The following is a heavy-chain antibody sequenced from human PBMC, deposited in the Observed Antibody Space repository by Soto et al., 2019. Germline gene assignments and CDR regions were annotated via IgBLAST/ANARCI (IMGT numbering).Heavy chain of an antibody. J-gene: IGHJ4*02. D-gene: IGHD1-1*01. CDR1: GDSVSSTSSI. CDR2: TYYRSKWHT. V-gene: IGHV6-1*01. Sequence: QLQLQESGPGLVKPSQTLSLTCDISGDSVSSTSSIWNWIRQSPSRGLEWLGRTYYRSKWHTDYPVSVRGRIPINPDTPKNQFFLQLSSVTPDDTDVYVCARDLHGTYYYDSWGQGTLVTVSS. CDR3: ARDLHGTYYYDS.